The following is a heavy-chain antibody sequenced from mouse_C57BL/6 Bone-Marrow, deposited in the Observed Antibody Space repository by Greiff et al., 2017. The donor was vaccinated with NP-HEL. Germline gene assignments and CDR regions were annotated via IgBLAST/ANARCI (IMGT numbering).Heavy chain of an antibody. CDR2: IYPGDGDT. CDR1: GYAFSGSW. CDR3: ASTVGDDGYDNY. J-gene: IGHJ2*01. V-gene: IGHV1-82*01. D-gene: IGHD2-2*01. Sequence: VQLQQSGPELVKPGASVKISCKASGYAFSGSWMNWVKQRPGKGLEWIGRIYPGDGDTNYNGKFKGKATLTADKSSSTAYMQLSSLTSEDSAVDFWASTVGDDGYDNYGGQGTTLTVSS.